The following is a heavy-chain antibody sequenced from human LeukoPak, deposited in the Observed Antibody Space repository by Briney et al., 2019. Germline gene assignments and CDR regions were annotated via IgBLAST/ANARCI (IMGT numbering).Heavy chain of an antibody. CDR3: AKDRDYDDNSDYSDSDY. CDR2: ISGSGGST. Sequence: GGSLRLSCATSGFTFSSYAMSWVRQAPGKGLEWVSGISGSGGSTYYADSVKGRFSISRDNSKNTLYLQMNSLRGEDTAVYYCAKDRDYDDNSDYSDSDYWGQGTLVTVSS. J-gene: IGHJ4*02. V-gene: IGHV3-23*01. CDR1: GFTFSSYA. D-gene: IGHD3-22*01.